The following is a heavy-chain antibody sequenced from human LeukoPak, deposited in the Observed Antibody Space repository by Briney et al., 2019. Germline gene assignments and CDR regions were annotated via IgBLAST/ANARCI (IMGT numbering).Heavy chain of an antibody. D-gene: IGHD4-11*01. J-gene: IGHJ6*03. V-gene: IGHV4-59*01. CDR3: ARVNNDHSLQTNYYFYMDV. CDR1: GGSISSYY. Sequence: SETLSLTCTVSGGSISSYYWSWIRQPPGKGLEWIGYIYYSGSTNYNPSLKSRVTISVDTSKNQFSLKLSSVTTADTAVYYCARVNNDHSLQTNYYFYMDVWGEGTTVTVAS. CDR2: IYYSGST.